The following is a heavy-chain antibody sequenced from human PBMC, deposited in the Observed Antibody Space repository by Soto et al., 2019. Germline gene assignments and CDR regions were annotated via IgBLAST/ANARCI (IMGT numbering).Heavy chain of an antibody. D-gene: IGHD3-3*01. J-gene: IGHJ4*02. V-gene: IGHV3-30-3*01. CDR1: GFTFISYA. Sequence: WGSLRLSCAASGFTFISYAIHFFRHAPFKGLEWVAVISYDGSNKYYADSVKGRFTISRDNSKNTLYLQMNSLRAEDTAVYYCARDTPLYYDFWSGYYSNPGNFDYWGQGTLVTVSS. CDR3: ARDTPLYYDFWSGYYSNPGNFDY. CDR2: ISYDGSNK.